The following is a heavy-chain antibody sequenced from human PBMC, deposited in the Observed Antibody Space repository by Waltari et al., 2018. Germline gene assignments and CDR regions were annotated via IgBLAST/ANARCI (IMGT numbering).Heavy chain of an antibody. D-gene: IGHD6-25*01. V-gene: IGHV1-3*04. J-gene: IGHJ3*02. Sequence: QVQLVQSGAEVKKPGASVKLSCKASGYTFISYAMHWVRQAPGQRREWMGWIKTGNGNTKYSQKFQSRVTITRDTSANTAYLELSSLRSEDTALYYCATEAAAAAFDIWGQGTMVTVPS. CDR2: IKTGNGNT. CDR3: ATEAAAAAFDI. CDR1: GYTFISYA.